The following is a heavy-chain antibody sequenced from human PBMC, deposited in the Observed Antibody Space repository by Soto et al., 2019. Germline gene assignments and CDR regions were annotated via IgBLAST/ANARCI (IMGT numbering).Heavy chain of an antibody. V-gene: IGHV3-48*03. D-gene: IGHD2-21*02. Sequence: GGSLRLSCAASGFTFRNYEMNWVRRTPGKGLEWLSYISSDGGTIYYADFVKGRFTISRDNTNNSLYLQMNSLRAEDTAVYYCARDGGDWYNLSPSLYLFDSWGQGTLVTVSS. CDR2: ISSDGGTI. CDR1: GFTFRNYE. J-gene: IGHJ4*02. CDR3: ARDGGDWYNLSPSLYLFDS.